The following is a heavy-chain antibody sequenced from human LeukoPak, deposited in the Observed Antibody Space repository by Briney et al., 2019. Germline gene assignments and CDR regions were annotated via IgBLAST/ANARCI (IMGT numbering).Heavy chain of an antibody. Sequence: PSETLSLTCNVSDGSIRSYYWSWIRQPPGKGLEWIGHIYYSGSTNYNPSLKSRVTISVDTSKNQFSLKLSSVTAADTAVYYCARVVGATSQDTFDIWGQGTMVTVSS. CDR1: DGSIRSYY. CDR3: ARVVGATSQDTFDI. V-gene: IGHV4-59*01. J-gene: IGHJ3*02. CDR2: IYYSGST. D-gene: IGHD1-26*01.